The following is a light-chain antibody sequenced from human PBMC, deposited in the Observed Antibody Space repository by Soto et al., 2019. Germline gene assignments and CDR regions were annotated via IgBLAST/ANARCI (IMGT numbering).Light chain of an antibody. Sequence: DIQMTQSPSSVSASVGDRVTITCRASQSISSYLNWYQQKPGKAPKLLIYAASSLQSGVPSRFSGSGSGTDFTLTISSLQPEDFATYYCQQSSEATWTFGQGTKVDIK. CDR2: AAS. V-gene: IGKV1-39*01. CDR1: QSISSY. CDR3: QQSSEATWT. J-gene: IGKJ1*01.